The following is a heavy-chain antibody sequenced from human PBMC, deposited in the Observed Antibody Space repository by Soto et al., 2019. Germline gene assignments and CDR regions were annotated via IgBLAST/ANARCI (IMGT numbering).Heavy chain of an antibody. CDR1: GFTFSSYG. CDR3: AKDRGALRWSEEHYYFDY. J-gene: IGHJ4*02. Sequence: QVQLVESGGGLVKPGRSLTLSCVASGFTFSSYGMHWVRQAPGKGLEWVAVIFYDGSNIYYADSVKGRFTISRDNSKNTLYLQMNSLRAEDTAVYYCAKDRGALRWSEEHYYFDYWGRGTLVTVSA. D-gene: IGHD4-17*01. CDR2: IFYDGSNI. V-gene: IGHV3-30*18.